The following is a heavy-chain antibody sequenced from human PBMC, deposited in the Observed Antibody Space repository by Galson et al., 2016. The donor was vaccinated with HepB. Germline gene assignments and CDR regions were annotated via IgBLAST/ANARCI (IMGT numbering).Heavy chain of an antibody. CDR3: ARGSSWYSLPFDY. CDR2: VNDDGRVT. D-gene: IGHD3-22*01. Sequence: SLRLSCAVSGFTFSRHWMHWVRQAPGKGLVWVSRVNDDGRVTTYADSVKGRLTISRDNDKNTLFLQMNGLRAEDTAVYYCARGSSWYSLPFDYWGQGTLVTVSS. CDR1: GFTFSRHW. J-gene: IGHJ4*02. V-gene: IGHV3-74*01.